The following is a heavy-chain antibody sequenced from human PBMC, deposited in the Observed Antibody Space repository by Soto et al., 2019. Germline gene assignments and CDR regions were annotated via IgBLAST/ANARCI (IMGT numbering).Heavy chain of an antibody. CDR2: IKQDGSEK. Sequence: GGSLRLSCAASGFTFSSYWMSWVRQAPGKGLEWVANIKQDGSEKYYVDSVKGRFTISRDNAKNSLYLQMNSLRAEDTAVYYCAREMNVAIAALDFCGQGTLVTISS. CDR3: AREMNVAIAALDF. D-gene: IGHD6-6*01. J-gene: IGHJ4*02. V-gene: IGHV3-7*01. CDR1: GFTFSSYW.